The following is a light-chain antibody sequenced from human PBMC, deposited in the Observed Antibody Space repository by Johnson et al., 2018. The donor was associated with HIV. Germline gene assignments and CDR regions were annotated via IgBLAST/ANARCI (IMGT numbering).Light chain of an antibody. CDR3: GTWDSSLRGV. Sequence: QSVLTQSPSVSAAPGQKVTISCSGSSSNIGNNYVSWYQQLPGTAPKLLIYENNKRPSGIPDRFSGSKSGTSATLGITGLQTGDEADYYCGTWDSSLRGVFVTGTKVTVL. CDR1: SSNIGNNY. CDR2: ENN. V-gene: IGLV1-51*02. J-gene: IGLJ1*01.